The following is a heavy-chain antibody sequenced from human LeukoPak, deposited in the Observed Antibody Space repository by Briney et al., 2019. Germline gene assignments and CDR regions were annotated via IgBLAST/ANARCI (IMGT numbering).Heavy chain of an antibody. D-gene: IGHD3-3*01. CDR1: GGSISSYY. CDR2: IYTSGST. CDR3: ARDQNGYYDFWSGYTAPLDY. Sequence: SETLSLTCTVSGGSISSYYWSWIRQPAGKGLEWIGRIYTSGSTNYNPSLKSRVTMSVDTSKNQFSLKLSSVTAADTAVYYCARDQNGYYDFWSGYTAPLDYWGQGTLVTVSS. V-gene: IGHV4-4*07. J-gene: IGHJ4*02.